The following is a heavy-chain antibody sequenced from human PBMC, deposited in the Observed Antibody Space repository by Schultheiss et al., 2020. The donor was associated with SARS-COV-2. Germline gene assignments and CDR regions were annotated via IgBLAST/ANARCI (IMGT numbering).Heavy chain of an antibody. V-gene: IGHV1-69*02. Sequence: SVKVSCKASGGTFSSYTISWVRQAPGQGLEWMGRIIPILGIANYAQKFQGRVTMTRDTSTSTVYMELSSLRSEDTAVYYCARGWSGYSYYFDYWGQGTLVTVSS. J-gene: IGHJ4*02. CDR1: GGTFSSYT. D-gene: IGHD3-3*01. CDR3: ARGWSGYSYYFDY. CDR2: IIPILGIA.